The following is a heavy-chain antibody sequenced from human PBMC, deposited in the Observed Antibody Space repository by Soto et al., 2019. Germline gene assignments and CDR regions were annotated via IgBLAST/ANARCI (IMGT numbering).Heavy chain of an antibody. Sequence: SGKFSCKTSGYRLTYNSVSWVRQGTGRGLEWMGWGNPGSGDTGYAQKFQGRVTMTRDISIATAYMELSSLRSDDTALSYCARMATFGSLNWFDPWGQGTLVTVS. CDR3: ARMATFGSLNWFDP. D-gene: IGHD3-16*01. CDR1: GYRLTYNS. CDR2: GNPGSGDT. J-gene: IGHJ5*02. V-gene: IGHV1-8*01.